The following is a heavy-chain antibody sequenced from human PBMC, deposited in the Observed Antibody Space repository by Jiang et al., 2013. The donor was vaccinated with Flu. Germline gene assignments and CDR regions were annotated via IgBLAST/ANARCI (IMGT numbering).Heavy chain of an antibody. V-gene: IGHV3-30*01. CDR2: ISYDGSNK. CDR1: GFTFSSYA. J-gene: IGHJ4*02. Sequence: RSLRLSCAASGFTFSSYAMHWVRQAPGKGLEWVAVISYDGSNKYYADSVKGRFTISRDNSKNTLYLQMNSLRAEDTAVYYCARDTSVVPIHFDYWGQGTLVTVSS. CDR3: ARDTSVVPIHFDY. D-gene: IGHD2-15*01.